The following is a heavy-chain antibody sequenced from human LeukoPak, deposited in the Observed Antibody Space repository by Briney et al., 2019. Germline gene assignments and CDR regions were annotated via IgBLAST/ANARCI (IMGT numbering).Heavy chain of an antibody. CDR1: GGSISSGGYS. CDR2: IYHSGST. Sequence: SQTLSLTCAVSGGSISSGGYSWSWLRQPPGKGLEWIGYIYHSGSTYYNPSLKSRVTISVDRSTNQLSLKLRSVTAADTAVYYCARSRCARGAPDAFDIWGQGTMVTVSS. D-gene: IGHD2-15*01. CDR3: ARSRCARGAPDAFDI. J-gene: IGHJ3*02. V-gene: IGHV4-30-2*01.